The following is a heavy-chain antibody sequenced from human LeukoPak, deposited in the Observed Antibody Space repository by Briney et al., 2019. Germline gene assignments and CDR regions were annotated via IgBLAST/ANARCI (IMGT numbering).Heavy chain of an antibody. D-gene: IGHD2-2*01. J-gene: IGHJ5*02. V-gene: IGHV5-51*01. CDR2: IYPGDSNT. CDR3: ARRALRGSRGRFDR. Sequence: GESLKISCKGSGYSFTSYWIAWVRQMPGKGLEWMGIIYPGDSNTRYNPSFQGQVTISADKSISTAYLQWSSLKASDTAMYYCARRALRGSRGRFDRWGQGTLVTVSS. CDR1: GYSFTSYW.